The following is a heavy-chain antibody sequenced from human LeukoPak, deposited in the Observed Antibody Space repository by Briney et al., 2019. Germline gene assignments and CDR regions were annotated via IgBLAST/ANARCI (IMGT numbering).Heavy chain of an antibody. CDR2: ISAYNGNT. CDR3: ATDKRGYYGSGSYYFDY. D-gene: IGHD3-10*01. V-gene: IGHV1-18*01. CDR1: GYTFTSYG. J-gene: IGHJ4*02. Sequence: ASVKVSCKASGYTFTSYGISWVRQAPGQGLEWMGWISAYNGNTNYAQKFQGRVTMTEDTSTDTAYMELSSLRSEDTAVYYCATDKRGYYGSGSYYFDYWGQGTLVTVSS.